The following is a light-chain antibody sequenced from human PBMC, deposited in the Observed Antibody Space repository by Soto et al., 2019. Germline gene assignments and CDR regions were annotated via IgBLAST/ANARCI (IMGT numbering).Light chain of an antibody. CDR3: QQYNAWPFT. V-gene: IGKV3-15*01. CDR2: GAS. J-gene: IGKJ3*01. CDR1: QSVSTN. Sequence: EIVMTQSPATLSVSPGERAPLSCRASQSVSTNLAWYQQKPGQAPRLLIYGASTRATGTPPTFSASGSGTEFTLTTSSLHSEDFAVYYCQQYNAWPFTFGPGTKVDIK.